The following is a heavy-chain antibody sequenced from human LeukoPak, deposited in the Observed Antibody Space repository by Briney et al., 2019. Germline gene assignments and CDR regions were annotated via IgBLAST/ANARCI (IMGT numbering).Heavy chain of an antibody. CDR2: IHYSGST. CDR1: GGSISSYY. V-gene: IGHV4-59*01. D-gene: IGHD2-15*01. Sequence: SETLSLTCTVSGGSISSYYWSWIRQPPGQGLEWIGYIHYSGSTNYNPSLKSRVTISVDTSKNQFSLKLSYVTAADTAVYYCARRYCSGGSCYSALDYWGQGTLVTVSS. CDR3: ARRYCSGGSCYSALDY. J-gene: IGHJ4*02.